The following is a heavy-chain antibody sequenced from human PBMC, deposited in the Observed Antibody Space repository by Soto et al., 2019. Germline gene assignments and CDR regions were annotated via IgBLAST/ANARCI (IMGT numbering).Heavy chain of an antibody. V-gene: IGHV3-7*01. CDR1: GFTFSSYW. J-gene: IGHJ4*02. CDR2: IKQDGSEK. Sequence: GGSLRLSCAASGFTFSSYWMSWVRQAPGKGLEWVANIKQDGSEKYYVDSVKGRFTISRDNAKNSLYLQMNSLRAEDTAVYYCAREQADILPGYCDYWGQGTLVTVSS. CDR3: AREQADILPGYCDY. D-gene: IGHD3-9*01.